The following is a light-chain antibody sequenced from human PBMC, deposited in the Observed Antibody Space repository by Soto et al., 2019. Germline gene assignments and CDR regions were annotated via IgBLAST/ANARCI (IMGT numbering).Light chain of an antibody. CDR3: QHYDSLPYS. CDR2: DAS. J-gene: IGKJ2*01. Sequence: DIQMTQSPSSLSASVGDRVTITCQASQDISNFLNWYQQKPGKAPKLLIFDASNLETGVPSRFSGSGSGTDFTSTISSLQPEDFALYFCQHYDSLPYSFGQGTKVDIK. CDR1: QDISNF. V-gene: IGKV1-33*01.